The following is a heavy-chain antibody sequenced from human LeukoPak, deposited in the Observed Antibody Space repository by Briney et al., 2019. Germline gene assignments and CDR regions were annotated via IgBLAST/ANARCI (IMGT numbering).Heavy chain of an antibody. D-gene: IGHD1-26*01. CDR1: EFTFTSYE. J-gene: IGHJ5*02. CDR3: ARVLVGGTNWFDP. Sequence: GGSLRLSCAASEFTFTSYELNWVRQAPGKGLEWVSYISSSGNTISYADSVKGRFTISRDNAKNSLYLQVISLRAEDTTVYYCARVLVGGTNWFDPWGQGTLVTVSS. V-gene: IGHV3-48*03. CDR2: ISSSGNTI.